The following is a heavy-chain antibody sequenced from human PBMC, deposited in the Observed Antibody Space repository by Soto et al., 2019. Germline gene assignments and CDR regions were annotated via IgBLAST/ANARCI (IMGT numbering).Heavy chain of an antibody. CDR1: GFTFSSYG. Sequence: GGSLRLSCAASGFTFSSYGMHWVRQAPGKGLEWVAVISYDGSNKYYADSVKGRFTISRDNSKNTLYLQMNSLRAEDTAVYYCAKAGNVLRFLEWPNTGGLSAFDIWGQGTMVTVSS. CDR2: ISYDGSNK. CDR3: AKAGNVLRFLEWPNTGGLSAFDI. D-gene: IGHD3-3*01. J-gene: IGHJ3*02. V-gene: IGHV3-30*18.